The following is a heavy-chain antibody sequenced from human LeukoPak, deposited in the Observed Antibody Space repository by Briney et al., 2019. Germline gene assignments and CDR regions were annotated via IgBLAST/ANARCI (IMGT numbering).Heavy chain of an antibody. CDR3: ARVARYLDWYFDY. D-gene: IGHD3-9*01. Sequence: GGSLRLSCAASGFTVSSNYMSWVRQAPGKGLEWVSVFYSGGSTYYADSVKGRFTISRDNSKNTLYLQMNSLRAEDTAVYYCARVARYLDWYFDYWGQGTLVTVSS. J-gene: IGHJ4*02. CDR2: FYSGGST. CDR1: GFTVSSNY. V-gene: IGHV3-66*01.